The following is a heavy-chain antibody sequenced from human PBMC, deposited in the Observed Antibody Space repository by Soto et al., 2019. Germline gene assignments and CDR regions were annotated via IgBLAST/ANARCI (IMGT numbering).Heavy chain of an antibody. CDR2: ISLYSDGT. J-gene: IGHJ5*02. CDR3: ARVVPGAEAWFGP. Sequence: GASVKVSCKTSGYTFSNYGITWVRQAPGQPLEWLGWISLYSDGTNYAQKFPGRVSMTTHTSTTAAYMELRSLGSDDTAVYYCARVVPGAEAWFGPWGQGTLVTVSS. V-gene: IGHV1-18*01. CDR1: GYTFSNYG. D-gene: IGHD2-2*01.